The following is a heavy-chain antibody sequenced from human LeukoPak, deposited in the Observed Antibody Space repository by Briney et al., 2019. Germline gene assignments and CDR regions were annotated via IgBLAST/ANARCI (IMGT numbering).Heavy chain of an antibody. V-gene: IGHV3-30*03. CDR2: ISYDGSNK. Sequence: PGGSLRLSCAASGFTFSSYSMNWVRQAPGKGLEWVAVISYDGSNKYYADSVKGRFTISRDNSKNTLYLQMNSLRAEDTAVYYCAALPIDFEFGGNSGVFDYWGQGTLVTVSS. J-gene: IGHJ4*02. D-gene: IGHD4-23*01. CDR3: AALPIDFEFGGNSGVFDY. CDR1: GFTFSSYS.